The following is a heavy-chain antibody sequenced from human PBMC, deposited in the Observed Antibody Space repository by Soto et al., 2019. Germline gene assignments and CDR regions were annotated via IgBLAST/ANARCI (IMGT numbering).Heavy chain of an antibody. CDR1: GFTFSSYW. D-gene: IGHD5-18*01. J-gene: IGHJ3*02. CDR3: ARYSERGYSYRHLAFDI. CDR2: IKQDGSEK. V-gene: IGHV3-7*01. Sequence: PGGSLRLSCAASGFTFSSYWMSWVRQAPGKGLEWVANIKQDGSEKYYVDSVKGRFTISRDNAKNSLYLQMNSLRAEDTAVYYCARYSERGYSYRHLAFDIWGQGTMVTVSS.